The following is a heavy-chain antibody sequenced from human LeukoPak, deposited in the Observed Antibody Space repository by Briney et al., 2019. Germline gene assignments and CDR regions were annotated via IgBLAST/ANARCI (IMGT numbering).Heavy chain of an antibody. V-gene: IGHV3-21*05. J-gene: IGHJ4*02. D-gene: IGHD6-19*01. Sequence: GGSLRLSCAASGFTFSRYSMNWVSQAPGKGLEWVSYISSSSSYIYYADSVKGRFTISRDNAKNSLYLQMNSLRAEDTAVYYCARVGSGWELDSWGQGTLVTVSS. CDR2: ISSSSSYI. CDR3: ARVGSGWELDS. CDR1: GFTFSRYS.